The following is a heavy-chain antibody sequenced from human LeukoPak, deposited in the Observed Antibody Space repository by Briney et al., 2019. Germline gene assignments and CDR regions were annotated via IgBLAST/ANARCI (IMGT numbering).Heavy chain of an antibody. CDR1: GESFSGHY. J-gene: IGHJ4*02. V-gene: IGHV4-34*01. Sequence: PSETLSLTCAVYGESFSGHYCSWLRQPPGKGLEWIGEINHSGSTNYDPSLKSRVSISVDTSKNQFSLKLSSVTAADTAVYYCARGEVGADRNFDNWGQGTLVTVSS. D-gene: IGHD1-26*01. CDR3: ARGEVGADRNFDN. CDR2: INHSGST.